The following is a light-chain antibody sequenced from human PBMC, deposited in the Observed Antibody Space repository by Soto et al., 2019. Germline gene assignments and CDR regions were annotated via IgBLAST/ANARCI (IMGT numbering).Light chain of an antibody. CDR2: GAS. J-gene: IGKJ5*01. CDR1: QSVSSSY. Sequence: EIVLTQSPGTLYLSPGERATLSCRASQSVSSSYLAWYQQKPDQAPRLLIYGASSRATGIPDRFSGSGCGTDFTLTISRLDHEDFAVYYCQRYGSSLITFGQGTRLEIK. CDR3: QRYGSSLIT. V-gene: IGKV3-20*01.